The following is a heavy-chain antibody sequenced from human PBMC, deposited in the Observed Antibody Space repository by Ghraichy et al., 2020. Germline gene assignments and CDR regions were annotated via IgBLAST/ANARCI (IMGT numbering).Heavy chain of an antibody. V-gene: IGHV4-39*01. J-gene: IGHJ4*02. CDR2: IYYSGST. Sequence: SETLSLTCTVSGGSISSSSYYWGWIRQPPGKGLEWIGSIYYSGSTYYNPSLKSRVTISVDTSKNQFSLKLSSVTAADTAVYYCARHLLVVVPAAILYWGQGTLVTVSS. CDR3: ARHLLVVVPAAILY. D-gene: IGHD2-2*01. CDR1: GGSISSSSYY.